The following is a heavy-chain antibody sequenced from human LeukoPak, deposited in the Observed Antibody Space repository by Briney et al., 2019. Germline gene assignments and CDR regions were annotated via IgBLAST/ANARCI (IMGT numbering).Heavy chain of an antibody. CDR2: ISSSSSYI. CDR3: AKEGLVGYGPHYFDY. CDR1: GFTFSTYS. V-gene: IGHV3-21*01. Sequence: PGGSLRLSCAASGFTFSTYSMNWVRQAPGRGLEWVSSISSSSSYIYYADPVKGRFTISRDNAKNSLYLQMSSLRAEDTAVYYCAKEGLVGYGPHYFDYWGQGTLVTVSS. J-gene: IGHJ4*02. D-gene: IGHD5-12*01.